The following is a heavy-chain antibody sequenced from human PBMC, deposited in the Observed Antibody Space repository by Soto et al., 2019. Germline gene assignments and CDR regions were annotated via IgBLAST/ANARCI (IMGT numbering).Heavy chain of an antibody. CDR3: ARGSTAMVKYYYYGMDV. CDR1: GGSFSGYY. V-gene: IGHV4-34*01. J-gene: IGHJ6*02. D-gene: IGHD5-18*01. CDR2: INHSGST. Sequence: QVQLQQWGAGLLKPSETLSLTCAVYGGSFSGYYWSWIRQPPGKGLEWIGEINHSGSTNYNPSLKSRVTISVDTSKNQFSLKLSSVTAADTAVYHCARGSTAMVKYYYYGMDVWGQGTTVTVSS.